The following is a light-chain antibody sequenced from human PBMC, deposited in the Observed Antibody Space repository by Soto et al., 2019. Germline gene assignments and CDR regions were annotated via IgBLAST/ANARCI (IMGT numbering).Light chain of an antibody. J-gene: IGKJ1*01. CDR1: QSISNY. Sequence: DIQLTQSPSSLSASVGDRVSISCRASQSISNYLNWYQQKPGKAPKVLSFAASRLQSGVPSRFSGSGSGTDFTLTITSLQPEDFATYYCQQSYSRTFGQGTKVEI. CDR2: AAS. V-gene: IGKV1-39*01. CDR3: QQSYSRT.